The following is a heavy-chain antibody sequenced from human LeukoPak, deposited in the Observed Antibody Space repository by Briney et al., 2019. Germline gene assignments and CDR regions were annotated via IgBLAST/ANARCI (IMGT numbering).Heavy chain of an antibody. V-gene: IGHV4-39*07. CDR3: AREVGIAARPVRFDP. Sequence: SETLSLTCTVSGGSISSSSYYWGWIRQPPGKGLEWIGSIYYSGSTYYNPSLKSRVTISVDTSKNQFSLKLSSVTAADTAVYYCAREVGIAARPVRFDPWGQGTLVTVSS. CDR2: IYYSGST. CDR1: GGSISSSSYY. J-gene: IGHJ5*02. D-gene: IGHD6-13*01.